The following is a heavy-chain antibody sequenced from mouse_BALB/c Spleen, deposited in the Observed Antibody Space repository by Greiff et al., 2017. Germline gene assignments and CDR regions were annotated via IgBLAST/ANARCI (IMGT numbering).Heavy chain of an antibody. D-gene: IGHD1-2*01. Sequence: EVMLVESGGGLVKPGGSLKLSCAASGFTFSDYYMYWVRQTPEKRLEWVATISDGGSYTYYPDSVKGRFTISRDNAKNNLYLQMSSLKSEDTAMYYCARGTTAIDYWGQGTTLTVSS. J-gene: IGHJ2*01. CDR3: ARGTTAIDY. CDR1: GFTFSDYY. V-gene: IGHV5-4*02. CDR2: ISDGGSYT.